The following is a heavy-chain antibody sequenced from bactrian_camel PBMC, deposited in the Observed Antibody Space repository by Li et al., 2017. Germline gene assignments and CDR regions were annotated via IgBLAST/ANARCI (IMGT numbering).Heavy chain of an antibody. D-gene: IGHD3*01. CDR3: VRGWDDDTWSFNY. CDR1: GDSLSNFA. CDR2: VNAGGEST. J-gene: IGHJ4*01. V-gene: IGHV3S40*01. Sequence: VQLVESGGGSVQPGESLTLSCAASGDSLSNFAMSWVRQAPGSGLEWVSAVNAGGESTYYADSVKGQFTISRDNAKNTVYLQMNSLKPEDTAVYYCVRGWDDDTWSFNYWGQGTQVTVS.